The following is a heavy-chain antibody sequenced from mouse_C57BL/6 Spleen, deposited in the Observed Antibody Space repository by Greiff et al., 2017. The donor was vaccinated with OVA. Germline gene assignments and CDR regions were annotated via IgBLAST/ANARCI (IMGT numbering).Heavy chain of an antibody. J-gene: IGHJ4*01. CDR2: ISSGSSTI. CDR3: ASGSSLYYYAMDY. V-gene: IGHV5-17*01. D-gene: IGHD1-1*01. Sequence: EVQLVESGGGLVKPGGSLKLSCAASGFTFSDYGMHWVRQAPEKGLEWVAYISSGSSTIYYADTVKGRFTISRDNAKNTLFLQMTSLRSEDTAMYYCASGSSLYYYAMDYWGQGTSVTVSS. CDR1: GFTFSDYG.